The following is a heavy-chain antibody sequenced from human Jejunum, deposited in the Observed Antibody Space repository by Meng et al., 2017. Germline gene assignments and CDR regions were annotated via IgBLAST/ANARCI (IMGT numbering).Heavy chain of an antibody. CDR3: ARDWDWVVWDY. CDR1: GFTFSAYN. V-gene: IGHV3-74*01. J-gene: IGHJ4*02. CDR2: ITTDGTTT. D-gene: IGHD3/OR15-3a*01. Sequence: GGSLRLSCAASGFTFSAYNMHWVRQAPGKGLVWVSRITTDGTTTTYADSVKGRFTTSRDNAKNTVYLQMNSLRAEDTAVYYCARDWDWVVWDYWGQGTRVTVSS.